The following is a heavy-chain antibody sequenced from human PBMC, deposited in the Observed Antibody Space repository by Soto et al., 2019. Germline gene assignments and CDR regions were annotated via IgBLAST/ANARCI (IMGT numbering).Heavy chain of an antibody. CDR1: GGSISSGGYY. J-gene: IGHJ4*02. Sequence: SETLSLTCTVSGGSISSGGYYWSWIRQHPGKGLEWIGYIYYSGSTYYNPSLKSRVTISVDTSKNQFSLKLSSVTAADTAVYYCAREIDYGDPTKEYWGQGTLVTVSS. CDR2: IYYSGST. CDR3: AREIDYGDPTKEY. D-gene: IGHD4-17*01. V-gene: IGHV4-31*03.